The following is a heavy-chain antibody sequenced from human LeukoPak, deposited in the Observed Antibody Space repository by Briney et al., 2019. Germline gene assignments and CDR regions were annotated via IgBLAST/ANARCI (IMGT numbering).Heavy chain of an antibody. Sequence: SETLSLTCTVSGGSISSYYWSWIRQPPGKGLEWIGYIYYSGSTNYNPSLKSRVTISVDTSKNQFSLKLSSVTAADTAVYYCARVSGSGSPGPYFDYWGQGTLVTVSS. V-gene: IGHV4-59*01. J-gene: IGHJ4*02. CDR1: GGSISSYY. D-gene: IGHD6-19*01. CDR2: IYYSGST. CDR3: ARVSGSGSPGPYFDY.